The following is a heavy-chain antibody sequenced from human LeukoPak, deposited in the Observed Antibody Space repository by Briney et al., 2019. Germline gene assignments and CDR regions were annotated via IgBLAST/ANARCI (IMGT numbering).Heavy chain of an antibody. CDR2: IYPGDSDT. CDR3: ARSTYYYDSSGYYGANFDY. V-gene: IGHV5-51*01. D-gene: IGHD3-22*01. CDR1: GYSFTSYW. Sequence: GESLKISCKGSGYSFTSYWIGWVRQMPGKGLEWMGIIYPGDSDTRYSPSFQGRVTISADKSISTAYLQWSSLKASDTAMYYCARSTYYYDSSGYYGANFDYWGQGTLVTVSS. J-gene: IGHJ4*02.